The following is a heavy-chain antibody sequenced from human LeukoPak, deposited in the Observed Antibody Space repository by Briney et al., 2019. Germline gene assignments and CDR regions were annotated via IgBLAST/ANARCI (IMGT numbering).Heavy chain of an antibody. Sequence: GGSLRLSCVASGFTFSSNWMSWVRQAPGKGLEWVANIKQDGSEKYYVDSVKGRFTISRDSAKKSLYLQMNSLRAEDTAVYYCATVRYLEFWGQGILVTVSS. CDR2: IKQDGSEK. CDR1: GFTFSSNW. V-gene: IGHV3-7*01. J-gene: IGHJ4*02. CDR3: ATVRYLEF. D-gene: IGHD3-3*01.